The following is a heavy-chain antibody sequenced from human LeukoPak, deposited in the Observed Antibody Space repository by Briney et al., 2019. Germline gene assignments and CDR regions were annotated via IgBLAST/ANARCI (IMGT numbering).Heavy chain of an antibody. Sequence: PGGSLRLSCAASAFTFSSDAMSWVRQAPGEGLEWVSAISGSGGSTYYADSVKGRFTISRDNSKNTLYLQMNSLRAEDTAVYYCTSSSSRGIYYYYYYMDVWGKGTTVTVSS. CDR3: TSSSSRGIYYYYYYMDV. V-gene: IGHV3-23*01. D-gene: IGHD6-6*01. J-gene: IGHJ6*03. CDR2: ISGSGGST. CDR1: AFTFSSDA.